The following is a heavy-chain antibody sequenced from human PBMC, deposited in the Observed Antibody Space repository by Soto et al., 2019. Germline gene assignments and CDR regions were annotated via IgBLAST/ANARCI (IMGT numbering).Heavy chain of an antibody. Sequence: KPSETLSLTCAVSGYSISSGYYWGWIRQPPGKGLEWIGSIYHSGSTYYNPSLKSRVTISVDTSKNQFSLKLSSVTAADTAVYYCARDWGTPGYFDYWGQGTLVTVSS. CDR3: ARDWGTPGYFDY. CDR2: IYHSGST. J-gene: IGHJ4*02. V-gene: IGHV4-38-2*02. CDR1: GYSISSGYY. D-gene: IGHD3-16*01.